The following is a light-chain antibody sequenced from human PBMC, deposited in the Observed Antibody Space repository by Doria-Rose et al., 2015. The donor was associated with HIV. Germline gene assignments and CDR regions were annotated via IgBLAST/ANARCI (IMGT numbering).Light chain of an antibody. V-gene: IGKV3-11*01. CDR2: DAS. CDR3: QQRSNWPPIFT. CDR1: QSVSGN. Sequence: EIVLTQSPATLSLSPGERATLSCRASQSVSGNLAWYHQKPGQAPRLLIYDASNRATGIPARFSGSGSGTDFTLTISSLEPEDFAVYFCQQRSNWPPIFTFGPGTKVDI. J-gene: IGKJ3*01.